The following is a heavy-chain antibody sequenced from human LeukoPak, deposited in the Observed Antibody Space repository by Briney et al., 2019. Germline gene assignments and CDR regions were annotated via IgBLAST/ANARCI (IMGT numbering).Heavy chain of an antibody. CDR3: ARVPRSLSSTGWSDY. Sequence: SETLSLTCTVSGGXISNSYCTWIRQPPGKGLESIGYIYYSGSTNYNPSLKSRVTISIDTSKNQFSLRLSSVTAADTAVYYCARVPRSLSSTGWSDYWGQGTLVTVSS. CDR2: IYYSGST. D-gene: IGHD6-19*01. J-gene: IGHJ4*02. V-gene: IGHV4-59*01. CDR1: GGXISNSY.